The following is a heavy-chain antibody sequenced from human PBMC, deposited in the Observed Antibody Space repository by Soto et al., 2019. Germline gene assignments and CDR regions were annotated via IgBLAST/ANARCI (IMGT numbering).Heavy chain of an antibody. CDR3: ATGGGWLHNSYIRGLYFDY. CDR2: ISYTGST. J-gene: IGHJ4*02. Sequence: LSRTSTGSGVSLRGSYCSWIRKSPGKSLEWIASISYTGSTTHNPSLKSRVTLSVDTSKNQFSLSLTSVTPADTAAYYCATGGGWLHNSYIRGLYFDYWGQGVLVTVSS. V-gene: IGHV4-59*01. D-gene: IGHD3-3*02. CDR1: GVSLRGSY.